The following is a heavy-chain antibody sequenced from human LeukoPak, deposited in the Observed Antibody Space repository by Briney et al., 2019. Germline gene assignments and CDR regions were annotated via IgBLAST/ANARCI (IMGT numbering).Heavy chain of an antibody. CDR1: GFTFSGYG. Sequence: GGSLRLSCAASGFTFSGYGMTWVRQAPGKGLEWVSTISGSGGSTYYADSVKGRFTISRDKSKNTLYLQMNSLRAEDTAVYYCATYDSSGYYYVQTLDYWGQGTLVTVSS. CDR3: ATYDSSGYYYVQTLDY. CDR2: ISGSGGST. V-gene: IGHV3-23*01. J-gene: IGHJ4*02. D-gene: IGHD3-22*01.